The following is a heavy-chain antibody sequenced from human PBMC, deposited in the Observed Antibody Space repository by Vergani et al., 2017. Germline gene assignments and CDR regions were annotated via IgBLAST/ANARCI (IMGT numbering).Heavy chain of an antibody. D-gene: IGHD6-19*01. CDR2: ISGSGGST. V-gene: IGHV3-23*04. Sequence: EVQLVESGGGLVQPGGSLRLSCAASGFTFSSYAMSWVRQAPGKGLEWVSAISGSGGSTYYADSVKGRFTISRDNSKNTLYLQMNSLRAEDTAVYYCAKAPVADFYYYYGMDVWGQGTTVTVSS. CDR3: AKAPVADFYYYYGMDV. CDR1: GFTFSSYA. J-gene: IGHJ6*02.